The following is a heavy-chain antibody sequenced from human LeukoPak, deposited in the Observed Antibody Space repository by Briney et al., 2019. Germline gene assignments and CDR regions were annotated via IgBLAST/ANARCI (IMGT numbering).Heavy chain of an antibody. CDR3: ARVTQTDYDFDY. V-gene: IGHV1-2*02. J-gene: IGHJ4*02. Sequence: ASVKVSCKASGYIFTGYYMHWVRQAPGQGLEWMGWINPNSGDTNYAQKLQGRVTMTTDTSTSTAYMELRSLRSDDTAVYYCARVTQTDYDFDYWGQGTLVTVSS. D-gene: IGHD4-17*01. CDR2: INPNSGDT. CDR1: GYIFTGYY.